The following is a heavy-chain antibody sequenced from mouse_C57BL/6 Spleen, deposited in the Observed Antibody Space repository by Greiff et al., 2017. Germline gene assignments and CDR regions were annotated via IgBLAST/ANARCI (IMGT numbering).Heavy chain of an antibody. D-gene: IGHD1-1*01. CDR3: ARSDYYGSSYGFAY. CDR1: GYSFTDYY. J-gene: IGHJ3*01. V-gene: IGHV1-39*01. Sequence: QLQQSGPELVKPGASVKISCKASGYSFTDYYMNWVKQSNGKSLEWIGLINPNYGTTSYNQKFKGKATLTVDQSSSTAYMQLNSLTSEDSEVYYCARSDYYGSSYGFAYWGQGTLVTVSA. CDR2: INPNYGTT.